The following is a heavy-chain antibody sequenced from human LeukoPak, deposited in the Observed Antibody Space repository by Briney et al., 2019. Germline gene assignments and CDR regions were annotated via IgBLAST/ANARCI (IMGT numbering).Heavy chain of an antibody. CDR3: ARAVDDFYYYMDV. Sequence: PSETLSLTCAVYGGSFSDYYWSWIRQPPGKGLEWIGSIYYTGSPYYNPSLKSRVAISLDTSKNQFSLRLRSVTAADTAVYFCARAVDDFYYYMDVWGKGTTVTVSS. CDR1: GGSFSDYY. V-gene: IGHV4-34*01. CDR2: IYYTGSP. D-gene: IGHD4-23*01. J-gene: IGHJ6*03.